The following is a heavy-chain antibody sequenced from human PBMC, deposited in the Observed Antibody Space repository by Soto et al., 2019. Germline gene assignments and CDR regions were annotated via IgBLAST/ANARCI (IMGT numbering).Heavy chain of an antibody. CDR2: IYATGTT. CDR1: GASTRGYY. CDR3: VRDGTKTLRDWFDP. D-gene: IGHD1-1*01. Sequence: KTSESLSLTCTVSGASTRGYYWSWIRKSAGKGLEWIGRIYATGTTDYNPSLKSRVMMSVDTSKKQFSLKLRSVTAADTAVYYCVRDGTKTLRDWFDPWGQGISVTVSS. J-gene: IGHJ5*02. V-gene: IGHV4-4*07.